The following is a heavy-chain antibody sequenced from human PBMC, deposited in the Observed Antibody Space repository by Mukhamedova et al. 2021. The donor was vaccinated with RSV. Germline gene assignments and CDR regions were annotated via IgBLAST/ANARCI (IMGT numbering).Heavy chain of an antibody. V-gene: IGHV3-23*03. Sequence: VIYSGGSSTYYADSVKGRFTISRDNSKNTLYLQMNSLRAEDTAVYYCAITGVGVTNEFDYWGQGTLVTVSS. J-gene: IGHJ4*02. CDR3: AITGVGVTNEFDY. D-gene: IGHD1-26*01. CDR2: IYSGGSST.